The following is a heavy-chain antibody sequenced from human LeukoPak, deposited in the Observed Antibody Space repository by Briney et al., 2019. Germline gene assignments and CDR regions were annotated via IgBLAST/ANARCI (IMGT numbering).Heavy chain of an antibody. Sequence: ASETLSLTCTVSGGSISSYYWSWIRQPPGKGLEWIGYIYYSGSTNYNPSLKSRVTISVDTSKNQFSLKLSSVTAADTAVYYCARGMAVAGQRYYYYGMDVWGQGTTVTVSS. J-gene: IGHJ6*02. CDR3: ARGMAVAGQRYYYYGMDV. D-gene: IGHD6-19*01. V-gene: IGHV4-59*12. CDR1: GGSISSYY. CDR2: IYYSGST.